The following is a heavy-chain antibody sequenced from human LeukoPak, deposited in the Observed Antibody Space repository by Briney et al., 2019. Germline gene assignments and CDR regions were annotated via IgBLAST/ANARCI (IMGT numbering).Heavy chain of an antibody. D-gene: IGHD2-21*01. V-gene: IGHV3-23*01. J-gene: IGHJ4*02. Sequence: GGSLRLSCSASGFNLNNYAMNWVRQAPGKGLEWVAAVTGPGDTAYYADSVKGRFIISRDSFKDTLYLQMNRLGAEDTALYYCAKGAAIDHWGQGTLVTVSS. CDR2: VTGPGDTA. CDR3: AKGAAIDH. CDR1: GFNLNNYA.